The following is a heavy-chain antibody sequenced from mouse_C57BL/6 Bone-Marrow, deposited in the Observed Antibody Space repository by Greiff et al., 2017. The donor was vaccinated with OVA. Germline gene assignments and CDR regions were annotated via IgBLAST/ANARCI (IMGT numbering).Heavy chain of an antibody. CDR1: GFNIKNTY. V-gene: IGHV14-3*01. D-gene: IGHD2-3*01. Sequence: VQLQQSVPELVRPGASVKLSCTASGFNIKNTYMHWVKQRPEQGLEWIGRIDPANGHTKSAPKFQGKAPITADTSSNTAYLQLSSLTSEDTAIYYCARRLLRPWYVDVWGTGTTVTVSS. J-gene: IGHJ1*03. CDR2: IDPANGHT. CDR3: ARRLLRPWYVDV.